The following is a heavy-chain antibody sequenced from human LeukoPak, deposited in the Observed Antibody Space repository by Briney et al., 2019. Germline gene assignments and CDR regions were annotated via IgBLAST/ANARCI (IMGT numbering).Heavy chain of an antibody. V-gene: IGHV4-59*08. J-gene: IGHJ4*02. CDR2: IYYSGST. D-gene: IGHD6-19*01. CDR3: ARYRRAGPYFDY. Sequence: PSETLSLTCTVSGGSISSYYWSWIRQPPGKGLEWIGYIYYSGSTNYNPSLKSRVTISVDTSKNQFSLKLSFVTAADTAVYYCARYRRAGPYFDYWGQGTLVTVSS. CDR1: GGSISSYY.